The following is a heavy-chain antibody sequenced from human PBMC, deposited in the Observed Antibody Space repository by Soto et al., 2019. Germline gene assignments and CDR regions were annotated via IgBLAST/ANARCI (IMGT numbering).Heavy chain of an antibody. CDR1: GFTCRSYS. V-gene: IGHV3-21*01. CDR2: ISSSSSYI. Sequence: GASVRLSCAASGFTCRSYSMNWVGQAPGKSLEWVSSISSSSSYIHYPDSVKARFTISRDNAKNSLYQQMNSLRAEDTAVYYCARDPGWLENDDYWGQGTLVTVSS. J-gene: IGHJ4*02. CDR3: ARDPGWLENDDY. D-gene: IGHD3-22*01.